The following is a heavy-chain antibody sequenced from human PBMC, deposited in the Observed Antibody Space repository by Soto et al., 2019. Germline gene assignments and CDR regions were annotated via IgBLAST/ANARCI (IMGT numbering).Heavy chain of an antibody. D-gene: IGHD4-17*01. J-gene: IGHJ4*02. CDR1: GFTFSTHW. V-gene: IGHV3-7*03. CDR2: IKQDGSRK. Sequence: EVQLVESGGGLVQPGGSLRLSCAASGFTFSTHWMSWVRQVPGKGLEWVANIKQDGSRKNYVDSVKGRFTVSRDNAKNSLYLLMDSLRAEDTAVYYCARADGSDYGVYFDCWGQGTLVTVSS. CDR3: ARADGSDYGVYFDC.